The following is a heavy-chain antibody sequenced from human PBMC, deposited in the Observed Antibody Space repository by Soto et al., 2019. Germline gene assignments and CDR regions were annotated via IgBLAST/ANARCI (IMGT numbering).Heavy chain of an antibody. Sequence: QVQLQESGPGLVKPSQTLSLTCTVSGGSISSGDYYWSWIRQPPGKGLEWIGYIYYSGSTYYNPSLKRRVTLSVDTSKNQFSLKLSSVTAADTAVYYCARSDTAMMGIDYWGQGTLVTVSS. CDR2: IYYSGST. D-gene: IGHD5-18*01. J-gene: IGHJ4*02. V-gene: IGHV4-30-4*01. CDR1: GGSISSGDYY. CDR3: ARSDTAMMGIDY.